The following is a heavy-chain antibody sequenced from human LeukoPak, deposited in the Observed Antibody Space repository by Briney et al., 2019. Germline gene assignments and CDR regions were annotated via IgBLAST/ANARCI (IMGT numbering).Heavy chain of an antibody. Sequence: ASVKVSCKASGYTFTSYDINWVRQATGQGLEWMGWMNPNSGNTGYAQKFQGRVTMTRNTSISTAYMELSSLRSEDTAVYYCARGPIRVVGAIGTGNWFDPWGQGTLVTVSS. CDR3: ARGPIRVVGAIGTGNWFDP. D-gene: IGHD1-26*01. CDR1: GYTFTSYD. CDR2: MNPNSGNT. V-gene: IGHV1-8*01. J-gene: IGHJ5*02.